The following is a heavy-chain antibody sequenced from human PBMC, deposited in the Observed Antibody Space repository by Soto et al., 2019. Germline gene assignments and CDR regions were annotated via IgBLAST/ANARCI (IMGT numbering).Heavy chain of an antibody. CDR2: ISAYNGNT. D-gene: IGHD4-17*01. CDR1: GYTFTSYG. CDR3: ARGFYGDGYYYYYGMDV. Sequence: GASVKVSCKASGYTFTSYGISWVRQAPGQGLEWMGWISAYNGNTNYAQKLQGRVTMTTDTSTSTAYMELRSLRSDDTAVYYCARGFYGDGYYYYYGMDVWGQGTTVTVSS. J-gene: IGHJ6*02. V-gene: IGHV1-18*01.